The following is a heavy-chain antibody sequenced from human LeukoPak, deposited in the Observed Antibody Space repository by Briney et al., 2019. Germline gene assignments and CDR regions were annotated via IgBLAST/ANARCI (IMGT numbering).Heavy chain of an antibody. CDR3: ARHKEPGCSGGSCYSFRGDTYFDY. V-gene: IGHV5-51*01. Sequence: GESLKISCKGSGYSFTSYWIGWVRQMPGKGLEWMGIIYPGDSDTRYSPSFQGQVTISADKSISTAYLQWSSLKASDTAMYYCARHKEPGCSGGSCYSFRGDTYFDYWGQGTLVTVSS. D-gene: IGHD2-15*01. CDR2: IYPGDSDT. J-gene: IGHJ4*02. CDR1: GYSFTSYW.